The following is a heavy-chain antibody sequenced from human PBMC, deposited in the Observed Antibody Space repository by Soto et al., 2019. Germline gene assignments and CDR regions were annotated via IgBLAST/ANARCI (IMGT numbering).Heavy chain of an antibody. V-gene: IGHV3-7*01. Sequence: GGSLRLSCVDSGFSFSSYWMSWVRQAPGKGLEWVANIKEDGSGKYYVDSVKGRFTISRDNAKNSLFLLMSSLRADDTAVYYCARGLYSSGWYPDYFDYWGQGTLGTVSS. CDR1: GFSFSSYW. J-gene: IGHJ4*02. D-gene: IGHD6-19*01. CDR2: IKEDGSGK. CDR3: ARGLYSSGWYPDYFDY.